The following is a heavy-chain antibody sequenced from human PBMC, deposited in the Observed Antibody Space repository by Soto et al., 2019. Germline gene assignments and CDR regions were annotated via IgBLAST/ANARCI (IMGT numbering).Heavy chain of an antibody. CDR1: GFTFSSYA. Sequence: QVQLVESGGGVVQPGRSLRLSCAASGFTFSSYAMHWVRQAPGKGLEWVAVISYDGSNKYYADSVKGRFTISRDNSKNTLYLQMNSLRVEDTAVYYCARVLGYSNEPYYFDYWGQGTLVTVSS. CDR2: ISYDGSNK. D-gene: IGHD4-4*01. CDR3: ARVLGYSNEPYYFDY. J-gene: IGHJ4*02. V-gene: IGHV3-30-3*01.